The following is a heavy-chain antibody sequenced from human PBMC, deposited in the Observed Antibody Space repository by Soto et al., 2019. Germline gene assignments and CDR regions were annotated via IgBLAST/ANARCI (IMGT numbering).Heavy chain of an antibody. CDR1: GCRFTSYW. V-gene: IGHV5-51*01. CDR3: ERPSRRAYYYYGMDV. J-gene: IGHJ6*02. Sequence: GESLKISYKGSGCRFTSYWIGWVRQMHGKGLEWMGLIYPGDSDTRYSPSFQGQVTISADKSISTAYLKWSSLKASDTAMYYCERPSRRAYYYYGMDVWGQGTTVTVSS. CDR2: IYPGDSDT.